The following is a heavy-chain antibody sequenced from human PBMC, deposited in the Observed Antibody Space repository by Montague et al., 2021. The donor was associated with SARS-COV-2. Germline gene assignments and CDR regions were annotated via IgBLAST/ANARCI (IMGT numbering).Heavy chain of an antibody. CDR2: IYYTWKT. Sequence: SETLSLTCSFSGGAIRSYYWSWIRLPPGKPLEWLGYIYYTWKTTPNPSLKSRGPISVATSSSQFSLTLTAATAADTAVYFCARFWSGYVDKWSQGTLVTVSS. CDR3: ARFWSGYVDK. CDR1: GGAIRSYY. V-gene: IGHV4-59*01. D-gene: IGHD3-3*01. J-gene: IGHJ4*02.